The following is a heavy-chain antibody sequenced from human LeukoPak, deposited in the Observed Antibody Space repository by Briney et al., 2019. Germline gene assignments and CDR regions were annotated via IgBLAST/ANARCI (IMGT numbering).Heavy chain of an antibody. CDR3: ASDYDIYPD. J-gene: IGHJ4*02. CDR2: ISGSGGFT. V-gene: IGHV3-23*01. Sequence: GGSLRLSCAASGFTFNNYAMSWVRQAPGKGLEWVSVISGSGGFTYYADSVKGRFTISRDDSKNTLYLQMNSPRAEDTAVYYCASDYDIYPDWGQGTLVIVSS. CDR1: GFTFNNYA. D-gene: IGHD3-9*01.